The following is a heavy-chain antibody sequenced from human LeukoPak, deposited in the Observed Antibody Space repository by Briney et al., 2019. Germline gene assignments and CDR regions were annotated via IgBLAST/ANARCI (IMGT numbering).Heavy chain of an antibody. V-gene: IGHV4-34*01. Sequence: PSETLSLTCAVYGGSFSGYYWSWIRQPPGKGLEWIGEINHSGSTNYNPSLKSRVTISVDTSKNQFSLKLSSVTAADTAVFYCARRASGGYPYWYFDLWGRGTLVTVSS. CDR2: INHSGST. D-gene: IGHD3-22*01. CDR3: ARRASGGYPYWYFDL. CDR1: GGSFSGYY. J-gene: IGHJ2*01.